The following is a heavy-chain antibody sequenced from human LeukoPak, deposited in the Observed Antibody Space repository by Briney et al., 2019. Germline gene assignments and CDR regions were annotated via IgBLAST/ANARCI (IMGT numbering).Heavy chain of an antibody. CDR3: ARDWGAFTMGHYYYYYYMDV. D-gene: IGHD3-16*01. J-gene: IGHJ6*03. V-gene: IGHV7-4-1*02. CDR1: GYTFTSYA. CDR2: INTNTGNP. Sequence: GASVKVSCKASGYTFTSYAMNGVRQAPGQGLEWMGWINTNTGNPTYAQGFTGRFVFSLDTSVSTAYLQISSLKAEDTAVYYCARDWGAFTMGHYYYYYYMDVWGEGTTVTVSS.